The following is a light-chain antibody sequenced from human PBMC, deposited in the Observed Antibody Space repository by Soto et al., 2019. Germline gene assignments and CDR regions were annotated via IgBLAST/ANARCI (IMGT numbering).Light chain of an antibody. CDR3: SSYGSTSTRYV. V-gene: IGLV2-14*01. CDR2: EVR. CDR1: SSDVGGYNY. J-gene: IGLJ1*01. Sequence: QSALVQPASVSGSPGQSITISCTGTSSDVGGYNYVSWYQQHPGKAPKLMIYEVRNRPSGVSNRFSGSKSGNTASLTISGLQAEDEGDYFCSSYGSTSTRYVFGTGTKVTVL.